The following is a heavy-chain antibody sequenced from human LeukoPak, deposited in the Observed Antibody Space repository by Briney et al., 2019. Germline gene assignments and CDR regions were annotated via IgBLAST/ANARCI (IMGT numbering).Heavy chain of an antibody. CDR3: ARLGDY. CDR1: GGSISSGGYS. CDR2: IYHSGST. V-gene: IGHV4-30-2*01. Sequence: SETLSLTCAVPGGSISSGGYSWSWIRQPPGKGLEWIGYIYHSGSTYYNPSLKSRVTISVDRSKNQFSLKLSSVTAADTAVYYCARLGDYWGQGTLVTVSS. J-gene: IGHJ4*02.